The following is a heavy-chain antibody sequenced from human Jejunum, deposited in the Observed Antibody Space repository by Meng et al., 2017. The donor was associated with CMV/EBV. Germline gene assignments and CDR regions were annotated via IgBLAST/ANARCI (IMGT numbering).Heavy chain of an antibody. J-gene: IGHJ4*02. V-gene: IGHV3-48*03. CDR2: ISSSGDTI. CDR1: GFTFGDYA. Sequence: ASGFTFGDYAMNWVRQAPGKGLEWISSISSSGDTIYYADSVKGRFTISRDNAKNSLYLQMNSLRAEDTAVYYCARGDYDFWGGYWGQGALVTVSS. D-gene: IGHD3-3*01. CDR3: ARGDYDFWGGY.